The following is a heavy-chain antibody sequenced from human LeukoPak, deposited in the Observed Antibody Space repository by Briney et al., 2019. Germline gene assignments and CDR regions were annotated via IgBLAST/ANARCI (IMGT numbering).Heavy chain of an antibody. CDR3: ARDGDDDSGYGQDY. J-gene: IGHJ4*02. Sequence: PSETLSLTCTVSGGSISSSSYYWGWIRQPPGKGLEWIGSIYYSGSTYYNPSLKSLVTISVDTSKNQFSLKLSSVTAADTAVYYCARDGDDDSGYGQDYWGQGTLVTVSS. CDR1: GGSISSSSYY. CDR2: IYYSGST. V-gene: IGHV4-39*07. D-gene: IGHD5-12*01.